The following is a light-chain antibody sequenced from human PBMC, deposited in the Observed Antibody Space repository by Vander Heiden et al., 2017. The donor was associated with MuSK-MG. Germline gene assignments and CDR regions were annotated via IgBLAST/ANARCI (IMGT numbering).Light chain of an antibody. CDR2: DVN. Sequence: QSALTQPRSVSGSPGQSVTISCTGTSSDVGGYDYVSWYQHHPGKAPKLMIYDVNKRPSGVPDRFSGSKSGNTASLTISGLQVEDEADYYCCSYAGSYTPVFGEGTKLTVL. V-gene: IGLV2-11*01. J-gene: IGLJ3*02. CDR3: CSYAGSYTPV. CDR1: SSDVGGYDY.